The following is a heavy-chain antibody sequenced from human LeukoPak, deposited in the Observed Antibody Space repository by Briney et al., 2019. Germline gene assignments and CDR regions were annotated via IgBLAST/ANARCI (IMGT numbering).Heavy chain of an antibody. J-gene: IGHJ6*03. Sequence: GASVKVSCKASGYTFIPYYIHWVRQAPGQGLEWMGWINPNSGATNYAQKFQGRVTMTRDTSINTAYMELSRLRSDDTALYYCARADEWLADYYLDVWGKGTTVTVSS. V-gene: IGHV1-2*02. CDR2: INPNSGAT. D-gene: IGHD5-24*01. CDR1: GYTFIPYY. CDR3: ARADEWLADYYLDV.